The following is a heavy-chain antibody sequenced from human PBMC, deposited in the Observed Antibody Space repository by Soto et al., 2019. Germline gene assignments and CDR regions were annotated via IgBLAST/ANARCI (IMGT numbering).Heavy chain of an antibody. CDR3: ARAGEEWELPRFDY. CDR1: GGSSSSYY. V-gene: IGHV4-39*01. CDR2: IYYSGST. D-gene: IGHD1-26*01. Sequence: SETLSLTCSVSGGSSSSYYWGWIRQPPGKGLEWIGSIYYSGSTYYNPSLKSRVTISVDTSKNQFSLKLSSVTAADTAVYYCARAGEEWELPRFDYWGQGTLVTVSS. J-gene: IGHJ4*02.